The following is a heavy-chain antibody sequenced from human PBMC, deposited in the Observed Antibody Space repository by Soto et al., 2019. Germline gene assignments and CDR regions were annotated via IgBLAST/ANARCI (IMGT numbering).Heavy chain of an antibody. CDR2: IYPGDSDT. CDR1: GYSFTSYL. V-gene: IGHV5-51*01. D-gene: IGHD3-16*02. J-gene: IGHJ3*02. Sequence: PGEPLNISCESGGYSFTSYLVGWVSQMAGYGLEWMGIIYPGDSDTRYSPSFQGQVTISADKSISTAYLQWSSLKASDTAMYYCASLQHDYIWGSYRHAFDIWGQGTMVTVSS. CDR3: ASLQHDYIWGSYRHAFDI.